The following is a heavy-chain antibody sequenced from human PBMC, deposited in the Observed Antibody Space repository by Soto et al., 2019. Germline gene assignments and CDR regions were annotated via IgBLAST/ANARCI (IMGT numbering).Heavy chain of an antibody. Sequence: QVQLVQSGAEVKKPGASVKVSCKASGYTFTSYDINWVRQATGQGLDWMGWMNPNSGNTGYAQKFQGRVTMTRNTSMSTAYVELSSLRSEDTAVYFCARERSAAGTGWFDPWCQGTLVSVSS. CDR2: MNPNSGNT. J-gene: IGHJ5*02. D-gene: IGHD6-13*01. CDR1: GYTFTSYD. CDR3: ARERSAAGTGWFDP. V-gene: IGHV1-8*01.